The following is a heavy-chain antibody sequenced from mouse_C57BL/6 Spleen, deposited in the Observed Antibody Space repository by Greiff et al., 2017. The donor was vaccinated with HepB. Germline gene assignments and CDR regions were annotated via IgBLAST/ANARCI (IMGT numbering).Heavy chain of an antibody. CDR2: IYPGDGDT. J-gene: IGHJ2*01. CDR3: AREGALTGSGEY. V-gene: IGHV1-80*01. CDR1: GYAFSSYW. Sequence: QVQLQQSGAELVKPGASVKISCKASGYAFSSYWMNWVKQRPGKGLEWIGQIYPGDGDTNYNGKFKGKATLTADKSSSTAYMQLSSLTSEDSAVYFCAREGALTGSGEYWGQGTTVTVSS. D-gene: IGHD4-1*01.